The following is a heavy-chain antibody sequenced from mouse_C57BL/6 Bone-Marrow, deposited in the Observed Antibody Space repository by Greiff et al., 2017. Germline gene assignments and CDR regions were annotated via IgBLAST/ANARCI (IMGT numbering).Heavy chain of an antibody. J-gene: IGHJ3*01. CDR3: ASLTGPWFAY. CDR1: GFTFSSYG. CDR2: ISSGGSYT. V-gene: IGHV5-6*01. D-gene: IGHD4-1*01. Sequence: EVNVVESGGDLVKPGGSLKLSCAASGFTFSSYGMSWVRQTPDKRLEWVATISSGGSYTYYPDSVKGRFTISRDNAKNTLYLQMSSLKSEDTAMDYCASLTGPWFAYWGQGTLVTVSA.